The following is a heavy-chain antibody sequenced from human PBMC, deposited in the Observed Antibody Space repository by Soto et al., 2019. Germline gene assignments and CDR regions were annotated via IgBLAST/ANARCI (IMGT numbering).Heavy chain of an antibody. J-gene: IGHJ4*02. CDR1: GYSFTTYW. CDR3: GRHFYDYLDI. V-gene: IGHV5-51*01. D-gene: IGHD3-16*01. CDR2: IYPGDSDA. Sequence: GESLKISCKASGYSFTTYWIGWVRQMPGKGLEWVGIIYPGDSDARYSPSFQGQVTISVDKSINTAYLQWSSLKASDTAMYYCGRHFYDYLDIWGRGTLVTVSA.